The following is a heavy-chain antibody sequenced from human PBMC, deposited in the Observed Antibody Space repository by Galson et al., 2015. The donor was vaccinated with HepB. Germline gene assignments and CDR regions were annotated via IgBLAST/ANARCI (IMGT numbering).Heavy chain of an antibody. CDR2: IYPGDSDA. V-gene: IGHV5-51*01. CDR3: ARHVTGADPGPGRGFDY. D-gene: IGHD2-21*02. Sequence: QSGAEVKKPGESLKISCQGSGYRFTNYWIGWVRQMPGKGLEYMAIIYPGDSDARYSPSFQGQVTISVDKSISTAYLQWSSLKASDPAIYYCARHVTGADPGPGRGFDYGGQETLVTVSS. J-gene: IGHJ4*02. CDR1: GYRFTNYW.